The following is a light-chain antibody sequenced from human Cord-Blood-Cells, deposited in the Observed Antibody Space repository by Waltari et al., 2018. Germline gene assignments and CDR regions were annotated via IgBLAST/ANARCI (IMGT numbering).Light chain of an antibody. J-gene: IGLJ3*02. CDR2: RNN. Sequence: QSVLTQPPSASGTPGQRVTISCSGSSSNIGSNYVYCYQQLPGTAPTLLIYRNNQRPSGVPDRFSGAKSGTSASLAISGLRSEDEADYYCAAWDDSLSGWVFGGGTKLTVL. CDR3: AAWDDSLSGWV. CDR1: SSNIGSNY. V-gene: IGLV1-47*01.